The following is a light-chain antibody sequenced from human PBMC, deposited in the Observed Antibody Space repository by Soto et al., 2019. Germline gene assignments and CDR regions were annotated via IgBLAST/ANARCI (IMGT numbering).Light chain of an antibody. Sequence: DIQMTQSPSILSASVGDRVTITCRASQSISTSLAWYQQKPGKAPNLLTSKASDLETGVPSRFSGSGFGTEFTLTISSLQTDDFATYYCQQYGSYSLTYGGGTKVDSK. J-gene: IGKJ4*01. V-gene: IGKV1-5*03. CDR3: QQYGSYSLT. CDR2: KAS. CDR1: QSISTS.